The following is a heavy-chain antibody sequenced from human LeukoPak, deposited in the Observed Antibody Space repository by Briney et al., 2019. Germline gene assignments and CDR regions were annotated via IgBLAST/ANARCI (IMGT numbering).Heavy chain of an antibody. V-gene: IGHV1-46*01. J-gene: IGHJ3*02. CDR2: INPSGGSR. CDR3: ARGSIVGAKTLGFGAFDI. CDR1: GYTFTGYY. Sequence: ASVKVCCKASGYTFTGYYTHWVRQAPGQGLEWMGIINPSGGSRSYAQKFQGRVTMTRDTSTSTVYMELSSLRSEDTAVYYCARGSIVGAKTLGFGAFDIWGQGTMVTVSS. D-gene: IGHD1-26*01.